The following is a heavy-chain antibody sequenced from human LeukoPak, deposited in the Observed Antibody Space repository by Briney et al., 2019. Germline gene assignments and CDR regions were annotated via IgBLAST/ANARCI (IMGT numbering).Heavy chain of an antibody. CDR3: ARRPAAAGGVGFDY. CDR2: INPSGGTI. CDR1: GYTFTSYY. Sequence: ASVTVSCKASGYTFTSYYFHWVRQAPGQGLEWMGIINPSGGTIRYAQNFEGRVTMTRDTSTSTVYMELSSLRSEDTAVYYCARRPAAAGGVGFDYWGQGTLVTVSS. D-gene: IGHD6-13*01. V-gene: IGHV1-46*01. J-gene: IGHJ4*02.